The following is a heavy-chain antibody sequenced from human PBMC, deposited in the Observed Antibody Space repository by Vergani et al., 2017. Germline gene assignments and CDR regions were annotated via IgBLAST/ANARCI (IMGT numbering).Heavy chain of an antibody. V-gene: IGHV1-2*02. CDR1: GYTFSDHH. D-gene: IGHD2-2*01. CDR2: ININSGAT. CDR3: ARLASVVGPAARPRDL. J-gene: IGHJ4*02. Sequence: QVQLVQSGAEVKKPGASVKVSCKASGYTFSDHHLHWVRQAPGQGLEWVGWININSGATKVAQKFQGRITMGTDTSISTGYMELSSLRSDDTAVYYCARLASVVGPAARPRDLWGQGTLITDSS.